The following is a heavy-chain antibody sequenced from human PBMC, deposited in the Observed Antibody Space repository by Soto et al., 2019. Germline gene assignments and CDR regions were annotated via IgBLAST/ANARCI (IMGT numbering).Heavy chain of an antibody. CDR1: GDSLSSGDYY. V-gene: IGHV4-31*03. D-gene: IGHD6-6*01. CDR3: ATTGDSSSPYNWFDP. CDR2: IYYSGST. Sequence: LSLTCTVSGDSLSSGDYYWTWIRQHPGKGLEWIGYIYYSGSTYYNPSLKSRVTISVDTSKNQFSLKLSSVTAADTAVYYCATTGDSSSPYNWFDPWGQGTLVTVSS. J-gene: IGHJ5*02.